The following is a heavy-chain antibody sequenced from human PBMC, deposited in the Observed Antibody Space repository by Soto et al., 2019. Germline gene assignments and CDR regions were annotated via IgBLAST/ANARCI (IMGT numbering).Heavy chain of an antibody. J-gene: IGHJ4*02. CDR1: GFSFGTYW. Sequence: LRLSCAVSGFSFGTYWMSWVRQAPGKGLEWLASIKQDGSERYYLDSVKGRFTISRDNAKDSLSLQMNSLRGEDTAFYYCARDVGPITIFGEALSGYFDFWGQGTLVTVSS. CDR2: IKQDGSER. CDR3: ARDVGPITIFGEALSGYFDF. D-gene: IGHD3-3*01. V-gene: IGHV3-7*03.